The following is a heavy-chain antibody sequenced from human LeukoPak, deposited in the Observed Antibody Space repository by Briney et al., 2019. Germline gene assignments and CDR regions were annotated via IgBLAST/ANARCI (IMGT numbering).Heavy chain of an antibody. Sequence: GGSLRLSCAASGFTFSSYAMSWVRQAPGKGLEWVSAISGGGGSTYYADSVKGRFTISRDNSKNTLYLQMNSLRAEDTAVYYRAKDQLAVADSYYNYGMDVWGQGTTVTVSS. J-gene: IGHJ6*02. CDR3: AKDQLAVADSYYNYGMDV. D-gene: IGHD6-19*01. CDR2: ISGGGGST. V-gene: IGHV3-23*01. CDR1: GFTFSSYA.